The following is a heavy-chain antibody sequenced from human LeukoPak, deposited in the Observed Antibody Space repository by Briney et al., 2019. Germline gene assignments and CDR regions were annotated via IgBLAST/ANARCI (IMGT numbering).Heavy chain of an antibody. CDR1: GFTFSSYE. J-gene: IGHJ6*03. V-gene: IGHV3-48*03. CDR3: ARGPYASGSYGRRGWVHYMDV. CDR2: ISSSGSTI. D-gene: IGHD3-10*01. Sequence: GGSLRLSCAASGFTFSSYEMNWVRQAPGKGLEWVSYISSSGSTIYYADSVKGRFTISRDNAKNSLYLQMNSLRAEDTAVYYCARGPYASGSYGRRGWVHYMDVWGKGTTVTISS.